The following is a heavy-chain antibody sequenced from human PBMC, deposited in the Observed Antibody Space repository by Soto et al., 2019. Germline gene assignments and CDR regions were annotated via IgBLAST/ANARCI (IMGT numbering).Heavy chain of an antibody. V-gene: IGHV3-23*01. D-gene: IGHD1-7*01. J-gene: IGHJ4*02. CDR3: SKDRNYPRDQYHN. CDR2: ISANGQGI. Sequence: GGSLRLSCAASGFTFNNYAMSWVRQAPGEGLEWVSAISANGQGIYYADSVKGRFIISRDSSKNTVFLHMDSLTAEDTAVYYCSKDRNYPRDQYHNWGQGTLVTRSS. CDR1: GFTFNNYA.